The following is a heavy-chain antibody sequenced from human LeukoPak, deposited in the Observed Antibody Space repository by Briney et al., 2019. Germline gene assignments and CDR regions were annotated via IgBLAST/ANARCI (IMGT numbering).Heavy chain of an antibody. Sequence: ASVKVSCKTSGYTFADYYIHWVRQAPGQGLEWMGWIYPKSGGTNSAQKFQGRVTMTRDTSITTAYMELSRLRFDDTAVYYCARVSTSGYRDWLDPWGQGTLVTVSS. J-gene: IGHJ5*02. CDR1: GYTFADYY. D-gene: IGHD3-9*01. CDR2: IYPKSGGT. V-gene: IGHV1-2*02. CDR3: ARVSTSGYRDWLDP.